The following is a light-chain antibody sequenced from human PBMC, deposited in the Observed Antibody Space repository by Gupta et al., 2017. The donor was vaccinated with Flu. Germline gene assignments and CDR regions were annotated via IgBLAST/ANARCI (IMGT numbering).Light chain of an antibody. CDR1: SSDVGGYNY. V-gene: IGLV2-14*01. CDR2: EVS. Sequence: QSSPTPPSSVSGSPGPSITISCTGTSSDVGGYNYFSWYQQHPGNAPKPLIYEVSNRPSGVSSRFSGSKSGTTASTTISGLQAEDEAYYYCTSYTSSSTLVFGGGTKLTVL. CDR3: TSYTSSSTLV. J-gene: IGLJ3*02.